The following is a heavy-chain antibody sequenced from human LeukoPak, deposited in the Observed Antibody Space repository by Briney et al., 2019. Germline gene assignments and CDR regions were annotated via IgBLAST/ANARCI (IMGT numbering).Heavy chain of an antibody. CDR2: IKQDGSEK. CDR3: AGYSGYDWAFDI. J-gene: IGHJ3*02. Sequence: PGGSLRLSCAASGFTFSSYLMSWVRQAPGKGLECVANIKQDGSEKYYVDSVKGRFTISRDNAKNSLYLQMNSLRAEDTAVYYCAGYSGYDWAFDIWGQGTMVTVSS. D-gene: IGHD5-12*01. V-gene: IGHV3-7*01. CDR1: GFTFSSYL.